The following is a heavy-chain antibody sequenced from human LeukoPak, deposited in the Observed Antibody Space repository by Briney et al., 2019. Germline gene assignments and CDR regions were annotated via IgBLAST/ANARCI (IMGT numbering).Heavy chain of an antibody. CDR3: ARDANYYRSASPFDY. D-gene: IGHD3-10*01. Sequence: PSETLSLTCTVSGGSIGSYSWSWIRQPAGKGLEWIGRIYTSGSTKYNPSLKSRLTMSVDTSNNQFSLKLSSVTAADTAVYYCARDANYYRSASPFDYWGQGTLVTVSS. V-gene: IGHV4-4*07. CDR2: IYTSGST. CDR1: GGSIGSYS. J-gene: IGHJ4*02.